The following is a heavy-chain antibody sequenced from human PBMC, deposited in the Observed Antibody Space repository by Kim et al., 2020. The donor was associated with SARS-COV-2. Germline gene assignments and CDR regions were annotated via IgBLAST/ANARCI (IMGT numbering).Heavy chain of an antibody. CDR1: GYTFTSYY. J-gene: IGHJ6*02. D-gene: IGHD3-22*01. V-gene: IGHV1-46*01. CDR3: ARGGTGYYYDSSGYLSGPIAMRDYYGMDV. CDR2: INPSGGST. Sequence: ASVKVSCKASGYTFTSYYMHWVRQAPGQGLEWMGIINPSGGSTSYAQKFQGRVTMTRDTSTSTVYMELSSLRSEDTAVYYCARGGTGYYYDSSGYLSGPIAMRDYYGMDVWGQGTTVTVSS.